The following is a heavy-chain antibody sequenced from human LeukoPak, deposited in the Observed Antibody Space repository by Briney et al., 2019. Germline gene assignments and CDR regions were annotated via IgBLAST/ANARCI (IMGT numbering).Heavy chain of an antibody. Sequence: GGSLRLSCAASGFTFSSYEMNWVRQAPGKGLEWVSYISSSGSTIYYADSVKGRFTISRDNAKNSLYLQMNSLRAEDTAVYYCAREGAYDSSGYYQTDYWGQEPWSPSPQ. V-gene: IGHV3-48*03. CDR1: GFTFSSYE. CDR2: ISSSGSTI. CDR3: AREGAYDSSGYYQTDY. D-gene: IGHD3-22*01. J-gene: IGHJ4*01.